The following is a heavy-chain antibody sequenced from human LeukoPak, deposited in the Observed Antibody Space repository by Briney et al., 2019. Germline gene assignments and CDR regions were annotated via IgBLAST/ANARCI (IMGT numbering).Heavy chain of an antibody. CDR1: GYSFTSHY. D-gene: IGHD3-22*01. J-gene: IGHJ4*02. CDR2: INPSGSST. V-gene: IGHV1-46*01. Sequence: GASVKVSCKASGYSFTSHYMHWVRQAPGQGLEWMGLINPSGSSTLYAQKFQGRVTMTRDMSTTTDYMELSSLRSEDTAVYYCARDERYDSSGYPFDYWGQGTLVTVSS. CDR3: ARDERYDSSGYPFDY.